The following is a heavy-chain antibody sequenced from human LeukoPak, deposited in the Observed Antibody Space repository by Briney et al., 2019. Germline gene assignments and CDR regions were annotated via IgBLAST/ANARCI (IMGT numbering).Heavy chain of an antibody. D-gene: IGHD3-10*01. CDR2: IYYSGST. Sequence: PSETLSLTCAVYGGSFSGYYWSWIRQPPGKGLEWIGYIYYSGSTNYNPSLKSRVTISVDTSKNQFSLKLSSVTAADTAVYYCARVDTMVRGHYYYYGMDVWGQGTTVTVSS. CDR3: ARVDTMVRGHYYYYGMDV. CDR1: GGSFSGYY. V-gene: IGHV4-59*08. J-gene: IGHJ6*02.